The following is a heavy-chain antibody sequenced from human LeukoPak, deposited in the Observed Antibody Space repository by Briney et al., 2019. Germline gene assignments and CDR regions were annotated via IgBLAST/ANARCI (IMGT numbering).Heavy chain of an antibody. D-gene: IGHD3-22*01. CDR3: ARAPGYYDSSGVFDY. CDR2: INPSGGST. Sequence: ASVKVSCKASGYTFTSYYMHWVRQAPGQGLEWMGIINPSGGSTSYAQKFQGRVTMTRDTSTSTVYMGLSSLRSGDTAVYYCARAPGYYDSSGVFDYWGQGTLVTVSS. J-gene: IGHJ4*02. V-gene: IGHV1-46*01. CDR1: GYTFTSYY.